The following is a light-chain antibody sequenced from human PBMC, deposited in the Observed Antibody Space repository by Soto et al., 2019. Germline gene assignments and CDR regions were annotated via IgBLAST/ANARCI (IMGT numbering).Light chain of an antibody. CDR1: QSVSNSY. J-gene: IGKJ1*01. V-gene: IGKV3-20*01. CDR2: GAF. CDR3: QQYGSSPWT. Sequence: EIVLTQSPGTLSLSPGERATLSCRASQSVSNSYIAWYQQKPGQAPRLLIYGAFSRATGLPDKFSGSGSGTDVTLPISRLEPEDFAVYDCQQYGSSPWTFRQGTNVEIK.